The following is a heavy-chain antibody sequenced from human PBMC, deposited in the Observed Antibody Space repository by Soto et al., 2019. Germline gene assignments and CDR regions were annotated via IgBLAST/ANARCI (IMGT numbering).Heavy chain of an antibody. V-gene: IGHV4-31*03. CDR2: IYYSGST. Sequence: QVQLQESGPGLVKPSQTLSLTCTVSGGSISSGGYYWSWIRQHPGKGLEWIGYIYYSGSTYYNPSVKSRVTISVDTSKNQFSLKLSSVTAADTAVYYCAREVGYSYGYLGGYYYGMDVWGQGTTVTVSS. D-gene: IGHD5-18*01. J-gene: IGHJ6*02. CDR3: AREVGYSYGYLGGYYYGMDV. CDR1: GGSISSGGYY.